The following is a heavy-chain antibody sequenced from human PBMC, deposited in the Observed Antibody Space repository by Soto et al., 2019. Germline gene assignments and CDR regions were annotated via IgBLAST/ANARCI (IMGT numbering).Heavy chain of an antibody. J-gene: IGHJ3*02. CDR3: ARGDYGDYAVGGAFDI. CDR2: IYSGGST. V-gene: IGHV3-53*04. CDR1: GVTVSSNY. D-gene: IGHD4-17*01. Sequence: PGGSVRLSCAASGVTVSSNYMTWVRLAPGKGLEWVSVIYSGGSTYYADSVKGRFTISRHNSKNTLYLQMNSLRAEDTAVYYCARGDYGDYAVGGAFDIWGQGTMVTVSS.